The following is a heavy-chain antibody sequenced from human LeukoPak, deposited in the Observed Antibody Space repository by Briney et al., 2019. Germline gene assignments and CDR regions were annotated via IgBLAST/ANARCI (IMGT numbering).Heavy chain of an antibody. J-gene: IGHJ6*03. D-gene: IGHD3-10*01. Sequence: SETLSLTCTVSGGSISSYYWSWIRQPPGKGLEWIGYIYYSGSTNYNPSLKSRVTISVDTSKNQFSLKLSSVTAADTAVYYCGGGSGSYYYYYMDVWGKGTTVTVSS. CDR3: GGGSGSYYYYYMDV. CDR2: IYYSGST. CDR1: GGSISSYY. V-gene: IGHV4-59*08.